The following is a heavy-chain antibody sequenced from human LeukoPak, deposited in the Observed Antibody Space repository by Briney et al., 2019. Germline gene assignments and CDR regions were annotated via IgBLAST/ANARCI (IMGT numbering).Heavy chain of an antibody. D-gene: IGHD2-15*01. CDR3: ARDGFYCSGGSCYSDY. CDR1: GFTFSSYW. CDR2: LKQDGSEK. V-gene: IGHV3-7*01. Sequence: PGGSLRLSCAASGFTFSSYWMSWVRQAPGKGLEWVANLKQDGSEKYYVDSVKGRFTISRDNAKNSLYLQMNSLRAEDTAVYYCARDGFYCSGGSCYSDYWGQGTLVTVSS. J-gene: IGHJ4*02.